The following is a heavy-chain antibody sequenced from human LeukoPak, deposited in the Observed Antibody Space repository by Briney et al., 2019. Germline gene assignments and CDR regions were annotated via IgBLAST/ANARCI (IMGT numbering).Heavy chain of an antibody. CDR1: GFTFSSYG. Sequence: GGSLRLSCAASGFTFSSYGMHWVRQAPGKGLEWVAIISYDGSNKYYADSVQGRFTISRDNSKNTLYLQMNSLRAEDTAVYYCAKDLGGSSGCYDLWGRGTLVTVSS. V-gene: IGHV3-30*18. CDR3: AKDLGGSSGCYDL. D-gene: IGHD6-19*01. J-gene: IGHJ2*01. CDR2: ISYDGSNK.